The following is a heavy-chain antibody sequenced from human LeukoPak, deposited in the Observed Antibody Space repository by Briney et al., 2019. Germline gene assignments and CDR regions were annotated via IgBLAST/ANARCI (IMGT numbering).Heavy chain of an antibody. V-gene: IGHV4-59*01. CDR2: IYYSGST. J-gene: IGHJ4*02. CDR1: GGSISSYY. D-gene: IGHD3-22*01. CDR3: ARTIYFYDSSGYYFDY. Sequence: PSETLSLTCTVSGGSISSYYWSWIRQPPGKGLECIGYIYYSGSTNYNPSLKSRVTISVDTSKNQFSLRLSSVTAADTAVYYGARTIYFYDSSGYYFDYWGPGTLVTVSS.